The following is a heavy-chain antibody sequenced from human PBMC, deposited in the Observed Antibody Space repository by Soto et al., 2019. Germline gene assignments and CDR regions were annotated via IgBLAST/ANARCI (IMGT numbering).Heavy chain of an antibody. D-gene: IGHD1-7*01. Sequence: GGSLRLSCAASGFTFSSYAMTWVRQAPGRGLEWVSTISVNDDSAYYADSVKGRFTISRDNYRSTLYLQMNSLRAEDTGVYYCAKDPRLELRGVDSWGQGTQVTVSS. V-gene: IGHV3-23*01. CDR1: GFTFSSYA. J-gene: IGHJ4*02. CDR2: ISVNDDSA. CDR3: AKDPRLELRGVDS.